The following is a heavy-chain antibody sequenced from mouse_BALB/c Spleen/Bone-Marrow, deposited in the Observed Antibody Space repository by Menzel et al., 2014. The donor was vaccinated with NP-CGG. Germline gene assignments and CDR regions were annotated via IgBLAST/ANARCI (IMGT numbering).Heavy chain of an antibody. J-gene: IGHJ3*01. CDR1: GYNFTSYW. CDR2: IYPGSGST. CDR3: ARFSQLGLLAY. D-gene: IGHD3-1*01. Sequence: VKLVESGAELVKPGTSVKLSCKASGYNFTSYWINWVKLRPGQGLEWIGDIYPGSGSTNYNEKFKSKATLTVDTSSSTAYMQLSSLASEDPALYYCARFSQLGLLAYWGQGTLVTVSA. V-gene: IGHV1-55*01.